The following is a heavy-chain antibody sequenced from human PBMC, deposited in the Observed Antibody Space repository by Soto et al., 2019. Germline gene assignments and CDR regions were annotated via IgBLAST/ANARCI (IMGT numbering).Heavy chain of an antibody. CDR3: ATHSSGWYDGWFDP. Sequence: EVQLLESGGGLVQPGGSLRLSCAASGFTFRSYAMSWVRQAPGKGLEWVSAISGSGGSTYYADSVKGRFTISRDNSKNTLYLQMNSLRAEDTAVYYCATHSSGWYDGWFDPWGQGTLVTVSS. D-gene: IGHD6-19*01. CDR2: ISGSGGST. V-gene: IGHV3-23*01. J-gene: IGHJ5*02. CDR1: GFTFRSYA.